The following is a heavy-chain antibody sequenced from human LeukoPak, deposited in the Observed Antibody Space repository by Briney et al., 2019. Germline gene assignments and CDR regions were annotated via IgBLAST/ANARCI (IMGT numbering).Heavy chain of an antibody. D-gene: IGHD3-22*01. Sequence: GESLKISCEGSGYSFASYWIAWVGQMPGKGLEWMRIFYPGDSDTKYSPSSQGQVTISADRSISTAYLQWNSLQASDTAMYFCARLSGFYDSTAGYIDYWGQGIQVTVSS. CDR1: GYSFASYW. CDR2: FYPGDSDT. V-gene: IGHV5-51*01. J-gene: IGHJ4*02. CDR3: ARLSGFYDSTAGYIDY.